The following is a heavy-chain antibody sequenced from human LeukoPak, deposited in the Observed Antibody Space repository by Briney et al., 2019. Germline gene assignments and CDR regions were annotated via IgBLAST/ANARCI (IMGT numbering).Heavy chain of an antibody. CDR2: MNPNSGNT. D-gene: IGHD3-3*01. CDR1: GYTFTSHD. V-gene: IGHV1-8*01. Sequence: ASVKVSCKASGYTFTSHDINWVRQATGQGLEWMGWMNPNSGNTGYAQKFQGRVTMTRNTSISTAYMELSSLRSEDTAVYYCARGKGYYVPYNWFDPWGQGTLVTVSS. CDR3: ARGKGYYVPYNWFDP. J-gene: IGHJ5*02.